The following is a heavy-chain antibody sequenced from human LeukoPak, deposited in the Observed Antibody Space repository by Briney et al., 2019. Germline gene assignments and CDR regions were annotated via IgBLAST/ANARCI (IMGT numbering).Heavy chain of an antibody. CDR1: GYTFSDYY. V-gene: IGHV1-2*02. CDR3: AKSAQYSSAWFTGSFDY. D-gene: IGHD6-13*01. J-gene: IGHJ4*02. CDR2: INPNSGDT. Sequence: GASVKVSCKASGYTFSDYYMHWVRPAPGQGLQCVGWINPNSGDTHYAQMFQGRVTMTRDTSINTAYMELRRVRSDDTAVYYCAKSAQYSSAWFTGSFDYWGQGTLVTVSS.